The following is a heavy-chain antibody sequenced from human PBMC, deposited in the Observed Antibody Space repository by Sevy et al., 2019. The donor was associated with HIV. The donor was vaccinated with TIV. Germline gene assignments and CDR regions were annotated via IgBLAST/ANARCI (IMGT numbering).Heavy chain of an antibody. J-gene: IGHJ6*02. CDR3: ARDSPNYDFWSGYPSKSYYYGMDV. CDR1: GGTFSSYA. CDR2: IIPIFGTA. V-gene: IGHV1-69*13. Sequence: ASVKVSCKASGGTFSSYAISWVRQAPGQGLEWMGGIIPIFGTANYAQKFQGRVTIIADESTSTAYMELSSLRSEDTAVYYCARDSPNYDFWSGYPSKSYYYGMDVWGQGTTVTVSS. D-gene: IGHD3-3*01.